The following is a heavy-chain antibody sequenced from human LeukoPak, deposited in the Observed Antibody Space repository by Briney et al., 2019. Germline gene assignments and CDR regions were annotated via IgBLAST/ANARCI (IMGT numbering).Heavy chain of an antibody. V-gene: IGHV3-30*04. Sequence: PGGSLRLSCVASGLTFTTNAMHWVRQAPGEGLEWVSHISLESETVSYADAVRGRFTISRDNSRNTVYLQMNSLRPADTAVYYCAAQLGGGWHLDYWGQGIRVTVSP. CDR1: GLTFTTNA. CDR2: ISLESETV. D-gene: IGHD4-23*01. CDR3: AAQLGGGWHLDY. J-gene: IGHJ4*02.